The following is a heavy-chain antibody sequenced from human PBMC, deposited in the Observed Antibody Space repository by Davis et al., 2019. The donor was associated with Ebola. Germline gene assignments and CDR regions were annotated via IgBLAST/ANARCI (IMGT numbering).Heavy chain of an antibody. J-gene: IGHJ4*02. CDR3: ARGFYGGNSEGFDY. V-gene: IGHV5-51*01. Sequence: PGGSLRLSCKASAYLFTNFWIGWVRQMPGKGLEWMGIMWPGDSDARYSPSFQGQVTLSADKSISSAYLQWSSLKASDTAMYYCARGFYGGNSEGFDYWGQGTLVTVSA. D-gene: IGHD4-23*01. CDR2: MWPGDSDA. CDR1: AYLFTNFW.